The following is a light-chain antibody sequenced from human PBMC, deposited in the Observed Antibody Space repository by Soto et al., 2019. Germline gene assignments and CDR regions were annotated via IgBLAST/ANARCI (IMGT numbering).Light chain of an antibody. J-gene: IGKJ4*01. CDR3: QQRSNWPSALT. Sequence: EIVLTQSPATLSLSPGERATLSSRARQSVSSYLAWYQQKPGQAPRLLIYDASNRATGIPARFSGSGSGTEFTLTISGLEPEDFAVYYCQQRSNWPSALTCGGGTKVEIK. CDR2: DAS. V-gene: IGKV3-11*01. CDR1: QSVSSY.